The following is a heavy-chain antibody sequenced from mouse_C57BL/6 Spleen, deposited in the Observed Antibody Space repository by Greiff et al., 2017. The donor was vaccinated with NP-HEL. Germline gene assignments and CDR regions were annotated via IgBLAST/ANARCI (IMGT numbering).Heavy chain of an antibody. D-gene: IGHD5-1*01. CDR3: ARDAYPFDY. CDR1: GFTFSDYY. V-gene: IGHV5-16*01. CDR2: INYDGSST. J-gene: IGHJ2*01. Sequence: EVQLVESEGGLVQPGSSMKLSCTASGFTFSDYYMAWVRQVPEKGLEWVANINYDGSSTYYLDSLKSRFIISRDNAKNILYLQMSSLKSEDTATYYCARDAYPFDYWGQGTTLTVSS.